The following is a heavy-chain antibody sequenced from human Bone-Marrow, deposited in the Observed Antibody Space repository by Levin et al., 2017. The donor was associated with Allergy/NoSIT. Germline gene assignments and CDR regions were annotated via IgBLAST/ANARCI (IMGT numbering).Heavy chain of an antibody. J-gene: IGHJ5*02. CDR3: VKDHNPSGSWPDA. Sequence: LSLTCAASGFNFDDSTMHWVRPAPGKGLEWVSLISWDGGRASYADSVEGRFTVSRDNSRNSLFLQMNSLRTDDTAFYYCVKDHNPSGSWPDAWGQGTLVTVSS. CDR1: GFNFDDST. V-gene: IGHV3-43*01. D-gene: IGHD1-26*01. CDR2: ISWDGGRA.